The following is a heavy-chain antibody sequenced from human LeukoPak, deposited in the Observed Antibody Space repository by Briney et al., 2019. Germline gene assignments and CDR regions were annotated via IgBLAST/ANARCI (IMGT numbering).Heavy chain of an antibody. CDR1: GFTFSSYA. V-gene: IGHV3-23*01. D-gene: IGHD2-2*01. Sequence: PGGSLRLSCPASGFTFSSYAMSWVRQAPGKGLEWVSAISGSGCSTYYADSVKGRFTISRDNSKNTLYLQMTSLRAEDTAVYYCAKAPFGGYCSSTSCPLDYWGQGTLVTVSS. CDR3: AKAPFGGYCSSTSCPLDY. J-gene: IGHJ4*02. CDR2: ISGSGCST.